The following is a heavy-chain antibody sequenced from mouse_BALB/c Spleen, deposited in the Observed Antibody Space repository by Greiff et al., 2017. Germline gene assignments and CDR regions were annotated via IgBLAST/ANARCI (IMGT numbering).Heavy chain of an antibody. J-gene: IGHJ4*01. D-gene: IGHD1-1*01. CDR2: INPSNGGT. Sequence: QVQLKQPGAELVKPGASVKLSCKASGYTFTSYYMYWVKQRPGQGLEWIGGINPSNGGTNFNEKFKSKATLTVDKSSSTAYMQLSSLTSEDSAVYYCTRRAYGSSYEAMDYWGQGTSVTVSS. CDR1: GYTFTSYY. CDR3: TRRAYGSSYEAMDY. V-gene: IGHV1S81*02.